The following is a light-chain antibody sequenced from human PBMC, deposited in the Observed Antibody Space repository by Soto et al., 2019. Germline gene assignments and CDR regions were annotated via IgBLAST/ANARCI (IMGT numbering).Light chain of an antibody. CDR2: AAS. V-gene: IGKV1-9*01. J-gene: IGKJ5*01. Sequence: DIQLTQSPSFLSASVGDRVTITCRASQGISSYLVWYQQKPGKAPNLLIYAASTLQSGVPSRFSGSGSGTEFTLTIRSLQPEDFATYYCQQLNSYPHPFRQGTRLETK. CDR3: QQLNSYPHP. CDR1: QGISSY.